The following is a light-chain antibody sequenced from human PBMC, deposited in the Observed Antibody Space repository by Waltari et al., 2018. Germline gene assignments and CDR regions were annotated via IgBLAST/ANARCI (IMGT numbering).Light chain of an antibody. CDR3: QKYGTLPAT. Sequence: EIVLTQSPATLPLPPGDRATLSCRASQSGSRFLAWSQQKPGQAPRRLIYEASSRATDIPDRFSGSGSGTDFSLTISRVEAEDVAVYYCQKYGTLPATFGQGTKVEIK. J-gene: IGKJ1*01. CDR2: EAS. V-gene: IGKV3-20*01. CDR1: QSGSRF.